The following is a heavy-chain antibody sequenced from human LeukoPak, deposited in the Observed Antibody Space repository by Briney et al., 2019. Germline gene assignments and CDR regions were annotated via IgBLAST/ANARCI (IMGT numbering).Heavy chain of an antibody. CDR3: ARDRRRDLFHAFDI. D-gene: IGHD1-14*01. Sequence: SETLSLTCTVSGDSIRTSFWSWLRQPPGKGLEWIAYAHYSESANYNPSLKSRVTISLDTPKNQFSLKLSSVTAADTAIYFCARDRRRDLFHAFDIWGQGTTVTVSP. CDR2: AHYSESA. V-gene: IGHV4-59*01. CDR1: GDSIRTSF. J-gene: IGHJ3*02.